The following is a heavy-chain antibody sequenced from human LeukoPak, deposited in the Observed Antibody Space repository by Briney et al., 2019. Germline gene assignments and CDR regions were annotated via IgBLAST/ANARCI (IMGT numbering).Heavy chain of an antibody. D-gene: IGHD2-2*02. CDR3: ARDGDIVVVPAAIRYYYYGMDV. CDR1: GFTFSSYS. CDR2: ISSSSGYI. Sequence: GGSLRLSCAASGFTFSSYSMNWVRLAPGKGLEWVSSISSSSGYIYYADSVKGRFTISRDNAKNSLYLQMNSLRAEDTAVYYCARDGDIVVVPAAIRYYYYGMDVWGQGTTVTVSS. J-gene: IGHJ6*02. V-gene: IGHV3-21*01.